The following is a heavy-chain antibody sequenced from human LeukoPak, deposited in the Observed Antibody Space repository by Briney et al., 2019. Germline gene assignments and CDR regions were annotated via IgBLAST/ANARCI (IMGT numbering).Heavy chain of an antibody. CDR3: ARGRSIDY. J-gene: IGHJ4*02. CDR2: ISHSGST. D-gene: IGHD5/OR15-5a*01. V-gene: IGHV4-34*01. CDR1: GGSFSGYY. Sequence: PSETLSLTCAVYGGSFSGYYWSWIRQPPGKGLEWIGEISHSGSTNYNPSLKSRVTISVDTSKNQFSLKLSSVTAADTAVYYCARGRSIDYWGQGTLVTVSS.